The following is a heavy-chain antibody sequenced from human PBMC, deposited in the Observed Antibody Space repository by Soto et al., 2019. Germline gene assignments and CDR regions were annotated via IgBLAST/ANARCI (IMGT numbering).Heavy chain of an antibody. CDR2: VYYSGST. CDR3: ARGYYDSRGQSNTFDI. CDR1: GASISSSY. J-gene: IGHJ3*02. Sequence: SETLSLTCTVSGASISSSYWSWIRQSPGKGLEWIGYVYYSGSTNYNPSLKSRVTISVDTFKNQFSLKLSSVTAADTAVYYCARGYYDSRGQSNTFDIWGQGTMVTVSS. V-gene: IGHV4-59*01. D-gene: IGHD3-22*01.